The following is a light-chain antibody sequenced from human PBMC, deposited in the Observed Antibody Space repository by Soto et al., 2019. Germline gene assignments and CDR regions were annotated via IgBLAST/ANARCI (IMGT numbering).Light chain of an antibody. J-gene: IGKJ4*01. Sequence: ETVLTQSPGTLSLSPGERATLSCRASQSVSRSQLVWYQQKPGQAPRLLIYGASSRATGISDRFSGSGAGTDFTLTISRLEPEDFAVYYCQQFGGSRIFGGGTKVEIK. CDR1: QSVSRSQ. V-gene: IGKV3-20*01. CDR2: GAS. CDR3: QQFGGSRI.